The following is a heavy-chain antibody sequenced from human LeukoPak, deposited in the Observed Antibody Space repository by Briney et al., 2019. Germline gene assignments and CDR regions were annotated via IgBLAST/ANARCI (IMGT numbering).Heavy chain of an antibody. J-gene: IGHJ4*02. D-gene: IGHD6-13*01. CDR1: GGSFSGYY. V-gene: IGHV4-34*01. CDR2: INHSGST. Sequence: AETLSLTCAVYGGSFSGYYWSWIRQPPGKGLEWIGEINHSGSTNYNPSLKSRVTISVDTSKNQFSLMLSSVTAADTAVYYCARSGVKQQLVYRVFDYWGQGTLVTVSS. CDR3: ARSGVKQQLVYRVFDY.